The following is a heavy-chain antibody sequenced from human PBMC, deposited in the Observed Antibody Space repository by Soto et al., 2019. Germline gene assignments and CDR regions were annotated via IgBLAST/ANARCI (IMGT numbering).Heavy chain of an antibody. D-gene: IGHD6-6*01. V-gene: IGHV1-3*01. CDR1: GYTFTSYA. CDR3: AREYSSSRWFDP. CDR2: INAGNGNT. J-gene: IGHJ5*02. Sequence: GASVKVSCKASGYTFTSYAMHWVRQAPGQRLEWMGWINAGNGNTKYSQKFQGRVTITRDTSASTAYMELSSLRSDDTAVYYCAREYSSSRWFDPWGQGTLVTVSS.